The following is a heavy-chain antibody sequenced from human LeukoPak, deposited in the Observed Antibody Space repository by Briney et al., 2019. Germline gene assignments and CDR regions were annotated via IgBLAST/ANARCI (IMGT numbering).Heavy chain of an antibody. D-gene: IGHD6-19*01. V-gene: IGHV3-7*01. Sequence: GSLRLSCAAAGLTFSSYWMSWVRQAPGKGLEWVANIKQDGSEKYYVDSVKGRFTISRDNAKNSLYLQMNSLRAEDTAVYYCARSSGWEYYFDYWGQGTLVTVSS. CDR3: ARSSGWEYYFDY. CDR2: IKQDGSEK. J-gene: IGHJ4*02. CDR1: GLTFSSYW.